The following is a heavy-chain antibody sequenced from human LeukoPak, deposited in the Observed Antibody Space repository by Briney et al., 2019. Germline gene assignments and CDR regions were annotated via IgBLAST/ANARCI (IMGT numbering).Heavy chain of an antibody. J-gene: IGHJ6*02. CDR3: ARDHRSSWYNGYYYYGMDV. V-gene: IGHV3-23*01. Sequence: GGSLRLSCAASGFTFSSYAMSWVRQAPGKGLEWVSAISGSGGSTYYADSVKGRFTISRDNSKNTLYLQMNSLRAEDTAVYYCARDHRSSWYNGYYYYGMDVWGQGTTVTVSS. CDR2: ISGSGGST. CDR1: GFTFSSYA. D-gene: IGHD6-13*01.